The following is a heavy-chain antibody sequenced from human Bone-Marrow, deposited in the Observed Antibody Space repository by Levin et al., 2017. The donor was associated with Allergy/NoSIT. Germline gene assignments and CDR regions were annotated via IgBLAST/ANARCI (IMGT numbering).Heavy chain of an antibody. V-gene: IGHV4-30-2*06. CDR3: ARGDVLTGYYVGAWRF. J-gene: IGHJ4*02. CDR2: IYYSGKS. CDR1: GGSISSGGYS. Sequence: KASETLSLTCVVSGGSISSGGYSWSWIRQSPGKGLEWIGYIYYSGKSDYNPSLKSRVTISVDRSKNQFSLNLRSVTAADTAVYYCARGDVLTGYYVGAWRFWGQGVLVTVSS. D-gene: IGHD3-9*01.